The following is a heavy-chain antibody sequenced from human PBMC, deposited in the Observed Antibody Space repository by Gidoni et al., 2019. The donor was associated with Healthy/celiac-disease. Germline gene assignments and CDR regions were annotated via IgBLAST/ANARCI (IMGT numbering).Heavy chain of an antibody. CDR3: AKGVAAVAGGDDY. Sequence: EVQLVESGGGLVQHGGSLRRSWAASGFTFSSYALSWVRQAPGKGLGWVSAISGSGGSTYYADSVKGLFTISRDNSKNTLYLQMNSLRAEDTAVYYCAKGVAAVAGGDDYWGQGTLVTVSS. CDR2: ISGSGGST. CDR1: GFTFSSYA. J-gene: IGHJ4*02. D-gene: IGHD6-19*01. V-gene: IGHV3-23*04.